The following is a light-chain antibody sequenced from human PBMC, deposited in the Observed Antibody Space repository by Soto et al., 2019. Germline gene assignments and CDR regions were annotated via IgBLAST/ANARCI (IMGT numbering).Light chain of an antibody. J-gene: IGKJ2*01. CDR3: QQYGNSGT. CDR2: GGS. V-gene: IGKV3-20*01. CDR1: QILTGSD. Sequence: EIVLTQSPDTLSLSPGETATLSCRASQILTGSDVAWYQQEPGQAPRLLIVGGSKRATGIPDRFGGSGSGTDFTLTISRLEPEDFAVYYCQQYGNSGTFGQGTKVEIK.